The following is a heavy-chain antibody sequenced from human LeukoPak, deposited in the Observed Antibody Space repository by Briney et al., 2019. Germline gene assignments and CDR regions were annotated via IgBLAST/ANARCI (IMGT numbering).Heavy chain of an antibody. CDR1: GYSFTSYW. CDR2: IYPGDSDT. V-gene: IGHV5-51*01. CDR3: ASPFMNYYDSSGYYYATDY. J-gene: IGHJ4*02. D-gene: IGHD3-22*01. Sequence: GESLMISCKGSGYSFTSYWIGWVRQMPGKGLEWMGIIYPGDSDTRYSPSFQGQVTISADKSISTAYLQWSSLKASDTAMYYCASPFMNYYDSSGYYYATDYWGQGTLVTVSS.